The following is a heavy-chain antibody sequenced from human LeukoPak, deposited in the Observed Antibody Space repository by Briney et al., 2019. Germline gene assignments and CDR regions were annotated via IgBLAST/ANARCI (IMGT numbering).Heavy chain of an antibody. D-gene: IGHD3-9*01. CDR3: ARSERHYYDILTGAGKGFDP. J-gene: IGHJ5*02. CDR2: IYHSGST. CDR1: GGSISSSNW. Sequence: SETLSLTCAVSGGSISSSNWWSWVRQPPGKGLEWIGEIYHSGSTNYNPSLKSRVTISVDKSKNQFSLKLSSVAAADTAVYYCARSERHYYDILTGAGKGFDPWGQGTLVTVSS. V-gene: IGHV4-4*02.